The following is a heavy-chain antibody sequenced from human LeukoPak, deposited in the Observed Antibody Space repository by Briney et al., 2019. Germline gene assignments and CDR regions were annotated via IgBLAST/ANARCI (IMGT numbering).Heavy chain of an antibody. CDR1: GLTLSTYA. V-gene: IGHV4-34*01. CDR2: INHSGST. J-gene: IGHJ4*02. Sequence: GSLRLSCAASGLTLSTYAMSWIRQPPGKGLEWIGEINHSGSTNYNPSLKSRVTISVDTSKNQFSLKLSSVTAADTAVYYCARVISYSAVTPNGEGDYWGQGTLVTVSS. CDR3: ARVISYSAVTPNGEGDY. D-gene: IGHD3-10*01.